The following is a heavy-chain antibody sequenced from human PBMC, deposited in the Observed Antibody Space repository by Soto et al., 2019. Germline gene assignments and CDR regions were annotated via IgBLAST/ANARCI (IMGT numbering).Heavy chain of an antibody. D-gene: IGHD3-10*01. J-gene: IGHJ4*02. Sequence: GASVKVSCKASGNTHTIYFIHWLRQARGQGLEWMGWINSVSGGTNYAHKFQGRVTMTRDTSTTTAFMELSGLRSDDTAVYFCARGGSYYAHWGQGTLVTVSS. CDR1: GNTHTIYF. V-gene: IGHV1-2*02. CDR2: INSVSGGT. CDR3: ARGGSYYAH.